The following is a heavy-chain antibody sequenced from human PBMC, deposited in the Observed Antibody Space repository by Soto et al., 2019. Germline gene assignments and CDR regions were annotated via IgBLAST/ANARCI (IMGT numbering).Heavy chain of an antibody. J-gene: IGHJ4*02. D-gene: IGHD6-19*01. Sequence: QVLLQESGPGLVQPSGTLSLSCAVSGGSISSSHFWGWVRQPPGKGLEWVGDISHSGSVNYNPPLKSRVTISIDKSKNQFSLKLNSVTAADTAVYYCARSFGWYAIDYWGQGTLVIVSS. CDR3: ARSFGWYAIDY. V-gene: IGHV4-4*02. CDR2: ISHSGSV. CDR1: GGSISSSHF.